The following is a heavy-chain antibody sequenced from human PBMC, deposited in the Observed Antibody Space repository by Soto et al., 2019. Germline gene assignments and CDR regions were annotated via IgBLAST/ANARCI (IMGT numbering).Heavy chain of an antibody. D-gene: IGHD3-10*01. CDR1: VGSFSGYY. V-gene: IGHV4-34*01. J-gene: IGHJ6*03. CDR2: INHSGTT. CDR3: ARGAFGEFYYPFFMDV. Sequence: QVQLQQWGAGLLKPSETLSLTCAVYVGSFSGYYWSWIRQPPGKGLEWIGEINHSGTTNYNPSLKSRVTISVDTSKNQSSLKLSSVTAADTAVYYWARGAFGEFYYPFFMDVWGRGTTVTVSS.